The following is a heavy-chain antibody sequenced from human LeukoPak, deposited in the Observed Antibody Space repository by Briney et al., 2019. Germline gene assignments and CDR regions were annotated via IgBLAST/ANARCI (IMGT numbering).Heavy chain of an antibody. D-gene: IGHD3-3*01. CDR2: IYPGDSDT. J-gene: IGHJ4*02. Sequence: GESLKISCKGSGYSFTYWIGWVRQMPGKGLEWMGIIYPGDSDTRYSPSFQGQVTISADKSISTAYLQWSSLKASDTAMYYCARQGSYDFWSGYQSEDPYYFDYWGQGTLVTVSS. CDR1: GYSFTYW. CDR3: ARQGSYDFWSGYQSEDPYYFDY. V-gene: IGHV5-51*01.